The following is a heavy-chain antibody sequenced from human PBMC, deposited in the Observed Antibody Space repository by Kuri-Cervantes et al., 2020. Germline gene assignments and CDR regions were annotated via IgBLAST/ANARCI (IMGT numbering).Heavy chain of an antibody. CDR3: ARGPALFYYMDV. CDR2: ISWNSDSI. Sequence: SLKISCAASGFTFDDYAMHWVRQAPGKGLEWVSGISWNSDSIDYADSVKGRFTISRDNAKNSLYLHMDNLAVDDTAVYFCARGPALFYYMDVWGKGTTVTVSS. V-gene: IGHV3-9*01. J-gene: IGHJ6*03. CDR1: GFTFDDYA.